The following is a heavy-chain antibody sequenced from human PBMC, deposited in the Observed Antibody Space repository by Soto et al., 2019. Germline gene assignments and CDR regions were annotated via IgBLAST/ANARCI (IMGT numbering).Heavy chain of an antibody. CDR1: GSIFSGSE. CDR2: IGSRLNNYAT. V-gene: IGHV3-73*01. J-gene: IGHJ4*02. CDR3: TLYNILAGYRFAY. Sequence: EVQLVESGGTLVQPGGSLKLSCVASGSIFSGSEMHWVRQASGKGLEWIGRIGSRLNNYATVYGASMRGRFTISRDDSRNTAYLQMNSLRTEDTSLYYGTLYNILAGYRFAYWGRGSLVTVSS. D-gene: IGHD3-9*01.